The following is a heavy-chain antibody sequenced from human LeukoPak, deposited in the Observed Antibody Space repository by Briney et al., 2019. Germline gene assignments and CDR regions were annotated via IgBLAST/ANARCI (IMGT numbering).Heavy chain of an antibody. J-gene: IGHJ4*02. D-gene: IGHD5-12*01. CDR2: ISGSGGST. Sequence: PGGSLRLSCAASGFTFSSYGMSWVRQAPGKGLEWVSAISGSGGSTYYADSVKGRFTISRDNAKNSLYLQMNSLRAEDTALYYCAKDDHSGYDWGSFGYWGQGTLVTVSS. V-gene: IGHV3-23*01. CDR1: GFTFSSYG. CDR3: AKDDHSGYDWGSFGY.